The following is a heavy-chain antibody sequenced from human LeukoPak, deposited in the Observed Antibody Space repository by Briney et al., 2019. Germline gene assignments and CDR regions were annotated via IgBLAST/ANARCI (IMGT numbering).Heavy chain of an antibody. CDR1: GYTFTTYA. D-gene: IGHD6-19*01. CDR2: INAGNGNT. J-gene: IGHJ3*02. V-gene: IGHV1-3*01. CDR3: ARGLRIAVPGQEAGAPFGI. Sequence: GASVKVSCKTSGYTFTTYAMHWVRQAPGQRLEWMGWINAGNGNTKYSQRFQGRVTITRDTSASTAYMELSGLRSEDTAVYYCARGLRIAVPGQEAGAPFGIWGQGTMVTVSS.